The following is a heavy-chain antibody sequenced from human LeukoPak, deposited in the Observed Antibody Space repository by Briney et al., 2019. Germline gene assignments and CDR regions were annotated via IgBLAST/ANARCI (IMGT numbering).Heavy chain of an antibody. CDR2: IWYAGSNK. CDR1: GFTFSSYT. CDR3: TVPLGASPI. D-gene: IGHD1-26*01. Sequence: GGSLRLSCAASGFTFSSYTMTWVRQAPGKGLEWVAFIWYAGSNKYYADSVKGRFTISRDNSRNTLYLQMNSLKADDTAVYYCTVPLGASPIWGQGTLVTVSS. J-gene: IGHJ4*02. V-gene: IGHV3-33*08.